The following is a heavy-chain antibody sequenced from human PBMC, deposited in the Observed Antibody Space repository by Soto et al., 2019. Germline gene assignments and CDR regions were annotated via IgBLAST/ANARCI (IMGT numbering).Heavy chain of an antibody. Sequence: EVQLLESGGGLVQPGGSLRLSCAASGFTFSSYAMSWVRQAPGKGLEWVSAISGSGGSTYYADSVKGRFTISRDNSKNTLYPQMNSLRAEDTAVYYCAKGGDCSGGSCYGGEFDYWGQGTLVTVSS. D-gene: IGHD2-15*01. CDR1: GFTFSSYA. J-gene: IGHJ4*02. CDR2: ISGSGGST. V-gene: IGHV3-23*01. CDR3: AKGGDCSGGSCYGGEFDY.